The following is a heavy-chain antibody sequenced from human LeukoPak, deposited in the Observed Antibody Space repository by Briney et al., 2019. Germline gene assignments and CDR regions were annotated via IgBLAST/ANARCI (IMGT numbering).Heavy chain of an antibody. V-gene: IGHV4-31*03. CDR2: IYYSGST. J-gene: IGHJ4*02. Sequence: KTSETLSLTCTVSGGSISSGGYYWSWIRQHPGKGLEWIGYIYYSGSTYYNPSLKSRVTISVDTSKNQFSLKLSSVTAADTAVYYCARVEATVTTNFDYWGQGTLVTVSS. CDR3: ARVEATVTTNFDY. D-gene: IGHD4-17*01. CDR1: GGSISSGGYY.